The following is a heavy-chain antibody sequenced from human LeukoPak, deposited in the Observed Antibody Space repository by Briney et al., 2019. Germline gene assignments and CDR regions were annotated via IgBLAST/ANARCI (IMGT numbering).Heavy chain of an antibody. CDR1: GGSFSGYY. J-gene: IGHJ4*02. CDR3: ARRHSSSWQRAVDY. Sequence: SETLSLTCAVYGGSFSGYYWSWIRQPPGKGLEWIGEINHSGSTNYNPSLKSRVTISVDTSKNQFSLKLSSLTAADTAVYFCARRHSSSWQRAVDYWGQGTLVTVSS. V-gene: IGHV4-34*01. CDR2: INHSGST. D-gene: IGHD6-13*01.